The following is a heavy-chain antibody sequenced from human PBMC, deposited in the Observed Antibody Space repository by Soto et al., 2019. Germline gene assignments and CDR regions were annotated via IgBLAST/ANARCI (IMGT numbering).Heavy chain of an antibody. D-gene: IGHD3-10*01. CDR3: ARSRGSNRSFDY. Sequence: SETLSLTCTVSGGSISTYWWSWIRQPPRKGLEWIGYIYYSGSTNYNPSLKSRVTISVDTSKNQFSLELTSVTAADTAVYYCARSRGSNRSFDYWGQGTLVTVSS. J-gene: IGHJ4*02. V-gene: IGHV4-59*01. CDR1: GGSISTYW. CDR2: IYYSGST.